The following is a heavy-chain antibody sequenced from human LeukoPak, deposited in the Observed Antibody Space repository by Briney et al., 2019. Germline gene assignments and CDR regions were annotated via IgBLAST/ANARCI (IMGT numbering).Heavy chain of an antibody. Sequence: ASVKVSCKASGYTFTSYYMHWVRQAPGQGLEWMGWISAYNGNTNYAQKLQGRVTMTTDTSTSTAYMELRSLRSDDTAVYYCARDLTQWYSSSSGVADYWGQGTLVTVSS. CDR1: GYTFTSYY. V-gene: IGHV1-18*04. D-gene: IGHD6-6*01. CDR3: ARDLTQWYSSSSGVADY. CDR2: ISAYNGNT. J-gene: IGHJ4*02.